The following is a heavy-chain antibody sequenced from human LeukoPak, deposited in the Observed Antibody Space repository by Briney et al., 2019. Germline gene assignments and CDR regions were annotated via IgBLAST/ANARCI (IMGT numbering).Heavy chain of an antibody. CDR1: GGTFSSYA. CDR2: IIPIFGTA. Sequence: SVKVSCKASGGTFSSYAISWVRQAPGQGLEWMGGIIPIFGTANYAQKFQGRVTITTDESTSTAYMELSSLRSEDTAVYYCARSETGNDYYYYYMDVWGKETTVTVSS. J-gene: IGHJ6*03. CDR3: ARSETGNDYYYYYMDV. D-gene: IGHD1-1*01. V-gene: IGHV1-69*05.